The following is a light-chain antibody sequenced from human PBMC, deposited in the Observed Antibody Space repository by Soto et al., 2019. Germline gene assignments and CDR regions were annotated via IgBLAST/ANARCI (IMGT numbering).Light chain of an antibody. CDR1: SGSIASNY. Sequence: NFMLTQPHSVSESPGKTVTISCTGSSGSIASNYVQWYQQRPGSAPTTVIYEDNQRPSGVPDRFSGSIDSSSNSASLTISGLKTEDEADYYCQXYDSXXXVFGGGTXLT. J-gene: IGLJ3*02. V-gene: IGLV6-57*02. CDR3: QXYDSXXXV. CDR2: EDN.